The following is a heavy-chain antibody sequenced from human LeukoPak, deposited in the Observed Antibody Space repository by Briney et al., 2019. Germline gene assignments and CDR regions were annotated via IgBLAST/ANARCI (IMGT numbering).Heavy chain of an antibody. D-gene: IGHD1-14*01. CDR1: GFTFSSYE. J-gene: IGHJ4*02. CDR3: SRDGPGYY. Sequence: PGGTLRLSCAASGFTFSSYEMNWVRQAPGKGLEWVAYISISGGAIYYADFAKGRFTISRDNAKNSLYLQMKGLRVEDTAVYYCSRDGPGYYWGQGTLVTVSS. V-gene: IGHV3-48*03. CDR2: ISISGGAI.